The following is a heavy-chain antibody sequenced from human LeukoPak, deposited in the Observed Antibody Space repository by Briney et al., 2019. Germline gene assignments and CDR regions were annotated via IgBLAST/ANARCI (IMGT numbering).Heavy chain of an antibody. J-gene: IGHJ1*01. Sequence: GGSLRLSCAASGFTFSSYSMNWVRQAPGKGLEWVSYISSSSSTIYYADSVKDRFTISRDNAKNSLYLQMNSLRAEDTAVYYCARGIVGAQGLSEYFQHWGQGTLVTVSS. CDR3: ARGIVGAQGLSEYFQH. CDR1: GFTFSSYS. V-gene: IGHV3-48*01. CDR2: ISSSSSTI. D-gene: IGHD1-26*01.